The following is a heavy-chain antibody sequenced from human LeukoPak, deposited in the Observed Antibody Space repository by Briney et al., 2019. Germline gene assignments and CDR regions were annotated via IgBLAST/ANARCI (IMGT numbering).Heavy chain of an antibody. J-gene: IGHJ4*02. Sequence: SETLSLTCTVSGDSINSTYYWGWIRQPPGKGLEWIGNIYHSGNTYFNPSLKSRVTIAVDSSKNQFSLKLSSVTAADTAVYYCARSATVTTGYFDYWGQGTLVTVSS. CDR2: IYHSGNT. D-gene: IGHD4-17*01. CDR3: ARSATVTTGYFDY. CDR1: GDSINSTYY. V-gene: IGHV4-38-2*02.